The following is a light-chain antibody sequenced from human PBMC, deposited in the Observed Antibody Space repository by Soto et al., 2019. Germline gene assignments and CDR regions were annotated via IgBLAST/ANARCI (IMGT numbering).Light chain of an antibody. CDR3: MQPLQTPRT. CDR1: QSLLHTNGYNY. Sequence: DIVMTQSPLSLPVTPGEPASISWRSSQSLLHTNGYNYLDWYLQKPGQSPQALIYLGSNRSSGVPDRFSGSGSGTDFTLKISRVEAEDVGVYYCMQPLQTPRTFGQGTKVEIK. J-gene: IGKJ1*01. CDR2: LGS. V-gene: IGKV2-28*01.